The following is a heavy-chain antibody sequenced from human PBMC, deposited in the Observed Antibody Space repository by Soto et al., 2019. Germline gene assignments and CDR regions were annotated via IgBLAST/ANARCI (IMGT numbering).Heavy chain of an antibody. CDR2: FYHSGST. Sequence: QVQLQESGPGLVKPSETLSLTCTVSGGSVSSGSYYWSWIRQPPGKGLEWIGYFYHSGSTNYNPSLKSRVTISVDTSKNQFSLKLSSVTAADTAVYYCAREPFYYDSSGYYLDYFDYWGQGTLVTVSS. CDR1: GGSVSSGSYY. D-gene: IGHD3-22*01. V-gene: IGHV4-61*01. CDR3: AREPFYYDSSGYYLDYFDY. J-gene: IGHJ4*02.